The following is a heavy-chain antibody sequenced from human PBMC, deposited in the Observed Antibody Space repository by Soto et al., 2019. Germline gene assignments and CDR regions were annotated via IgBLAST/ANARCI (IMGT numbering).Heavy chain of an antibody. CDR1: GFTFSSYA. Sequence: EVPLLESGGGLVQPGGSLRLSCAASGFTFSSYAMSWVRQAPGKGLEWVSAISGSGGSTYYADSVKGRFTISRDNSKNTLYLQMNSLRAEDTAVYYCAKGDGSGSYPNWFDPWGQGTLVTVSS. V-gene: IGHV3-23*01. D-gene: IGHD3-10*01. J-gene: IGHJ5*02. CDR2: ISGSGGST. CDR3: AKGDGSGSYPNWFDP.